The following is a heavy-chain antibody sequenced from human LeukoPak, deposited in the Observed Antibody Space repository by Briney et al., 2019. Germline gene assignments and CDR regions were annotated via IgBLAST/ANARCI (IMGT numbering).Heavy chain of an antibody. D-gene: IGHD5-24*01. CDR1: GFTFSSYA. V-gene: IGHV3-30-3*01. CDR3: ARDGAVEMATISFYFDY. J-gene: IGHJ4*02. Sequence: GGSLRLSCAASGFTFSSYAMHWVRQAPGKGLEWVAVISYDGSNKYCADSVKGRFTISRDNSKNTLYLQMNSLRAEDTAVYYCARDGAVEMATISFYFDYWGQGTLVTVSS. CDR2: ISYDGSNK.